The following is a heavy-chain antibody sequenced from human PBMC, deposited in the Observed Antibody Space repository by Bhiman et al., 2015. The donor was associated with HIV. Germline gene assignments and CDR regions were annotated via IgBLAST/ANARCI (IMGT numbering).Heavy chain of an antibody. CDR3: CRTFEI. Sequence: EVQLVESGGGLVQPGGSLRLSCAASGFTVSSNYMSWVRQAPGKGLEWVSVINSGGRTYYADSVKGRFTISRDNSKNTLYLQMNSLRAEETAMYYCCRTFEIWGQGTMVTVSS. J-gene: IGHJ3*02. D-gene: IGHD2-15*01. CDR2: INSGGRT. V-gene: IGHV3-66*01. CDR1: GFTVSSNY.